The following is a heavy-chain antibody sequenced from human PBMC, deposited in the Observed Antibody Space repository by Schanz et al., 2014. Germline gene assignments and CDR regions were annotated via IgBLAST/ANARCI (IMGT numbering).Heavy chain of an antibody. V-gene: IGHV1-69*02. D-gene: IGHD6-13*01. CDR3: ASSGAGYSSSWDFDY. J-gene: IGHJ4*02. Sequence: QVQLVQSGAEVKKPGSSVKVSCKASGVTFSSYSISWVRQAPGQGLEWMGRIIPILGIANYAQKFQGRVTNTADKSTSTAYMDLSSLRPEDTAVYYCASSGAGYSSSWDFDYWGQGTLVTVSS. CDR1: GVTFSSYS. CDR2: IIPILGIA.